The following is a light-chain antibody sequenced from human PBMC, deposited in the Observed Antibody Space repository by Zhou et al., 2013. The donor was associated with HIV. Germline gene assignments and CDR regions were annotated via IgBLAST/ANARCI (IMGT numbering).Light chain of an antibody. CDR1: ESLVHNDGNTY. Sequence: DVVMTQSPLSLPVALGQPASISCRCNESLVHNDGNTYLHWFHQGPGQSPRRLIYKVSNRDSGVPDRFSGSGSDTDFTLTISSVEADDIGVYYCMQGSHWPPWTFGQGTTVEIK. CDR2: KVS. V-gene: IGKV2-30*02. J-gene: IGKJ1*01. CDR3: MQGSHWPPWT.